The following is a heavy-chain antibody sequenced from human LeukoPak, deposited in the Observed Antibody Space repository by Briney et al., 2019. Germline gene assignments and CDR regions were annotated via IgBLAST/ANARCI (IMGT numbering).Heavy chain of an antibody. Sequence: GGSLRLSCAASGFTFSSYEMNWVRQAPGKGLEWVSYISSSGSTIYYADSVKGRFTISRDNAKNSLYLQMNSLRAEDTAVYYCASAYYDYVWGSYRYTFDYWGQGTLVTVSS. CDR2: ISSSGSTI. D-gene: IGHD3-16*02. V-gene: IGHV3-48*03. J-gene: IGHJ4*02. CDR1: GFTFSSYE. CDR3: ASAYYDYVWGSYRYTFDY.